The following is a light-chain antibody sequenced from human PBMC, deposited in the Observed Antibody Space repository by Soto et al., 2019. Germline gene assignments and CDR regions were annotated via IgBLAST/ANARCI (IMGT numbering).Light chain of an antibody. CDR3: SSYISTSTLV. Sequence: QSVLTQPASVSGSPGQSLTISCTGTSSDIGGYNYVSWYQQHPGKAPKLMLYDVVTRPSGVSSRFSGSKSGNTASLTISGLQAEDEADYYCSSYISTSTLVFATGTKVTVL. J-gene: IGLJ1*01. CDR1: SSDIGGYNY. V-gene: IGLV2-14*01. CDR2: DVV.